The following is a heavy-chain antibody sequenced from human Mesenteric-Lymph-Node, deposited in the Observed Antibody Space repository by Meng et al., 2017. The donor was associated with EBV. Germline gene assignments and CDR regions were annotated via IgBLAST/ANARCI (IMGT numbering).Heavy chain of an antibody. CDR2: TYYRSKWYN. V-gene: IGHV6-1*01. Sequence: QVQLQQSGPGLVXXXXXPPLTCFISGDSVSSSSAAWTWIRQSPSRGLEWLGRTYYRSKWYNDYAVFVKSRITINPDTSKNQFSLQLNSVTPEDTAVYYCARGATSVFDLWGRGTLVTVSS. J-gene: IGHJ2*01. CDR1: GDSVSSSSAA. CDR3: ARGATSVFDL.